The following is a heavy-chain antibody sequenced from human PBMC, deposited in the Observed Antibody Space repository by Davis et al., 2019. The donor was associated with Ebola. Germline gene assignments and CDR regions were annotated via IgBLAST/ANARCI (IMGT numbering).Heavy chain of an antibody. D-gene: IGHD1/OR15-1a*01. J-gene: IGHJ4*02. CDR1: GFTVSSNY. Sequence: GGSLRLSCAASGFTVSSNYMSWVRQAPGKGLEWVSVIYSGGSTYYADSVKGRVTISRDNSKNTLYLHVNSLRAEDTAVYYCAKQGHSGTHFDNWGQGTLVTVSS. CDR3: AKQGHSGTHFDN. CDR2: IYSGGST. V-gene: IGHV3-53*01.